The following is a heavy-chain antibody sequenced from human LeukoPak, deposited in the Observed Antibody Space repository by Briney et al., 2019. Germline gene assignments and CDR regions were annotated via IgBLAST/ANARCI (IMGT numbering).Heavy chain of an antibody. CDR2: IYYSGST. CDR1: GGSISSGGYY. Sequence: SQTLSLTCTVSGGSISSGGYYWSWIRQHPGKGLEWIGYIYYSGSTYYSPSLKSRVTISVDTSKNQFSLKLSSVTAADTAVYYCARDRVAGNLGYYGMDVWGQGTTVTVSS. J-gene: IGHJ6*02. CDR3: ARDRVAGNLGYYGMDV. D-gene: IGHD6-19*01. V-gene: IGHV4-31*03.